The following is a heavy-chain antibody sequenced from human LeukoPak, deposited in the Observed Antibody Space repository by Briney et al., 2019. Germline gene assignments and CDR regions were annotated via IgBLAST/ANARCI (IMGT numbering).Heavy chain of an antibody. CDR3: ARDEYRSRWLHP. CDR2: IKGDGSEK. CDR1: GFTFSSYW. Sequence: PGGSLRLSCAASGFTFSSYWMSWVRLAPGKGLEGVANIKGDGSEKWYADSVKGRFTIYRDNDKNSVHLQMHSLRAEDTAVYHCARDEYRSRWLHPWGQGTLVTVTS. J-gene: IGHJ5*02. D-gene: IGHD5-24*01. V-gene: IGHV3-7*01.